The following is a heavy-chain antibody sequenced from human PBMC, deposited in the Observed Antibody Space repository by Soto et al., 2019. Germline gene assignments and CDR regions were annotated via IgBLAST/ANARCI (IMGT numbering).Heavy chain of an antibody. CDR2: IIPIFGTA. Sequence: SVKVSCKASGGTFSSYAISWVRQAPGQGLEWMGGIIPIFGTANYAQKFQGRVTITADESTSTAYMELSSLRSEDTAVYYCAREGRWAYYYYSESRFDPWGQGTLVTVSS. V-gene: IGHV1-69*13. CDR1: GGTFSSYA. J-gene: IGHJ5*02. CDR3: AREGRWAYYYYSESRFDP. D-gene: IGHD3-22*01.